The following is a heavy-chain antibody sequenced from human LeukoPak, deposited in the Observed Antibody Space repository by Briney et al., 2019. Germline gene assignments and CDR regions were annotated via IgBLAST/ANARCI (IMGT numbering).Heavy chain of an antibody. J-gene: IGHJ4*02. CDR1: GYTFTSHD. D-gene: IGHD3-3*01. V-gene: IGHV1-8*01. Sequence: ASVKVSFKASGYTFTSHDINWVRQATGQGLEWMGWMNPNSGNTGYAQKFQGRVTMTRNTSISTAYMELSSLRSEDTAVYYCARVSTYFGVVTDFDYWGQGTLVTVSS. CDR2: MNPNSGNT. CDR3: ARVSTYFGVVTDFDY.